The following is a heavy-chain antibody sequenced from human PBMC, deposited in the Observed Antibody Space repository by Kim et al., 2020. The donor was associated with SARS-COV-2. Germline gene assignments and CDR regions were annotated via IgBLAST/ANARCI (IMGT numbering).Heavy chain of an antibody. Sequence: ASVKVSCKASGYTFTGYYMHWVRQAPGQGLEWMGRINPNSGGTNYAQKFQGRVTMTRDTSISTAYMELSRLRSDDTAMYYCARASYSGSYKGCIDYWGQGTLVTVSS. D-gene: IGHD1-26*01. CDR3: ARASYSGSYKGCIDY. V-gene: IGHV1-2*06. CDR2: INPNSGGT. J-gene: IGHJ4*02. CDR1: GYTFTGYY.